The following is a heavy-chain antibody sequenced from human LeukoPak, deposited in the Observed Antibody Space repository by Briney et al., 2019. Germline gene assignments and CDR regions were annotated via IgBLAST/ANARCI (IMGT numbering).Heavy chain of an antibody. D-gene: IGHD3-16*01. CDR1: GGSISSGDYY. V-gene: IGHV4-30-4*08. J-gene: IGHJ5*02. Sequence: SETLSLTCTVSGGSISSGDYYWSWIRQTPGKGLEWIGYIYYSGSTYYDPSLKSRVTISVDTSKNQFSLKQSSVTAADTAVYYCARARARAGGKRAKLNNWFDPWGQGTLVTVSS. CDR3: ARARARAGGKRAKLNNWFDP. CDR2: IYYSGST.